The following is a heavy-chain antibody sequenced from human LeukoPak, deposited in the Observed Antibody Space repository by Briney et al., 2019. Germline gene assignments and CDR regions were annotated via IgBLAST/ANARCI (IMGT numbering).Heavy chain of an antibody. D-gene: IGHD5-12*01. CDR1: GFIFSQYS. J-gene: IGHJ5*02. V-gene: IGHV3-48*01. Sequence: GGSLRLSCAASGFIFSQYSMNWVRQAPGKGLEWASHIRSSSETFYADSVKGRFTISRDNARNSLYLQMNNLRGEDTAIYYCARDAGNSGYGCDLWGQGTLVTVSS. CDR2: IRSSSET. CDR3: ARDAGNSGYGCDL.